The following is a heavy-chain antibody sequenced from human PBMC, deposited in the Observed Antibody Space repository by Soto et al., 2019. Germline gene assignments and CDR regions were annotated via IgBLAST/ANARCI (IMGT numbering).Heavy chain of an antibody. Sequence: QLQLQESGPGLVKPSETLSLTCTVSGGSISSSSYYWGWIRQPPGKGLEWIGSIYYSGSTYYNPSLNSRITIAGDTSKNQSSLKGSSVTAAAPAVYYCARQRLVHYYYGVDVWGQGTTVTVSS. CDR1: GGSISSSSYY. CDR3: ARQRLVHYYYGVDV. D-gene: IGHD6-19*01. V-gene: IGHV4-39*01. J-gene: IGHJ6*02. CDR2: IYYSGST.